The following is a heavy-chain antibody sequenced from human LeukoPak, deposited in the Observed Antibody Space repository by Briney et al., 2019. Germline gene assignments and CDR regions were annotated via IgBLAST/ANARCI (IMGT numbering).Heavy chain of an antibody. Sequence: GGSLKLSCAASGFTFSSYAMSWFRKPPGKGLEWVSAISGSGGSTYYADSVKGRFTISRDNSKNTLYLQMDSLRAEDTAVYYCAKGHVSYYYGMDVWGQGTTVTVSS. J-gene: IGHJ6*02. D-gene: IGHD3-16*01. CDR3: AKGHVSYYYGMDV. V-gene: IGHV3-23*01. CDR2: ISGSGGST. CDR1: GFTFSSYA.